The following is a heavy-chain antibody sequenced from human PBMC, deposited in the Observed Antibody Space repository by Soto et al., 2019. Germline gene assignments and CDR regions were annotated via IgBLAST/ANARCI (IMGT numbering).Heavy chain of an antibody. V-gene: IGHV4-31*03. D-gene: IGHD4-17*01. J-gene: IGHJ5*02. CDR3: ARSHKGDYVVRRFDP. CDR1: GGSISSGGYY. Sequence: GPGPVLSSETLSLTCTVSGGSISSGGYYWSWIRQHPGKGLEWIGYIYYSGSTYYNPSLKSRVTISVDASKNQFSLKLSSVTAADTAVYYCARSHKGDYVVRRFDPWGQGTLVTVSS. CDR2: IYYSGST.